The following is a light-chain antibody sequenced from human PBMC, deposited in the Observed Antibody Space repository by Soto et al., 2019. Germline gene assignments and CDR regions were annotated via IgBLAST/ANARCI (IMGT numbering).Light chain of an antibody. CDR1: QSISTY. Sequence: DIQMTQSTSSLSASVGNRFTITCRATQSISTYLNWYQKKPGKAPNLLIYDASRLQSGVPSRFSGSGGGTDFTLSISSVQPEDFATYFCQQSYMEPITFGQGTRLEIK. J-gene: IGKJ5*01. V-gene: IGKV1-39*01. CDR2: DAS. CDR3: QQSYMEPIT.